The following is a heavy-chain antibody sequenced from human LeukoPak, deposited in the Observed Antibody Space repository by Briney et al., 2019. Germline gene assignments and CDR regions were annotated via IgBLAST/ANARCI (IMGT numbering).Heavy chain of an antibody. Sequence: GGALTLSCAASGFTVSSYGRHWFRQAPAKRLERVAFIRYDRSNQYYADSVKGRFTISRDNSKNTLYLQMNSLRAEDTAVYYCAKIGSSGWYEVYYYYYMDVWGKGTTVTICS. CDR2: IRYDRSNQ. D-gene: IGHD6-19*01. CDR1: GFTVSSYG. J-gene: IGHJ6*03. V-gene: IGHV3-30*02. CDR3: AKIGSSGWYEVYYYYYMDV.